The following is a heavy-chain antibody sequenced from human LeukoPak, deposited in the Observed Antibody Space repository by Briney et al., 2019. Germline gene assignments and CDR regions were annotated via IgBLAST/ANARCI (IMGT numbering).Heavy chain of an antibody. CDR3: TRDTSTGWFPGYYYYGMDV. V-gene: IGHV3-49*03. D-gene: IGHD6-19*01. Sequence: GGSLRLSCKASGFTFGDYAMSWFRQAPGKGLGWVGFIRSNVYGGTTQYAASVKGRFTISRDDSKSIAYLEMNSLKTEDTAVYYCTRDTSTGWFPGYYYYGMDVWGQGTTVTVSS. J-gene: IGHJ6*02. CDR2: IRSNVYGGTT. CDR1: GFTFGDYA.